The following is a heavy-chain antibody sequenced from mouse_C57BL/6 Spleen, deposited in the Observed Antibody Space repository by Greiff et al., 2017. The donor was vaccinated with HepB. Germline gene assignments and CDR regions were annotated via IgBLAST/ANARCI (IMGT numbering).Heavy chain of an antibody. Sequence: VQLQQSVAELVRPGASVKLSCTASGFNIKNTYMHWVKQRPEQGLEWIGRIDPANGNTKYAPKFQGKATITADTSSNTAYLQRSSLTSEDTAIYYCARHDYYGSSYGYFDVWGTGTTVTVSS. V-gene: IGHV14-3*01. J-gene: IGHJ1*03. CDR1: GFNIKNTY. CDR3: ARHDYYGSSYGYFDV. D-gene: IGHD1-1*01. CDR2: IDPANGNT.